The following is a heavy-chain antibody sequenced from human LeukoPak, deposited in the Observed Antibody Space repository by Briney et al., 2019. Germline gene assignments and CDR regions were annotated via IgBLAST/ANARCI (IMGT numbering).Heavy chain of an antibody. CDR3: AKGSYSSSSGGSDI. CDR2: ISWNSGSI. D-gene: IGHD6-13*01. CDR1: GFTFDDYA. J-gene: IGHJ3*02. Sequence: GGSLRLSCAASGFTFDDYAMHWVRQDPGKGLEWVSGISWNSGSIGYADSVKGRFTISRDNAKNSLYLQMNSLRAEDTALYYCAKGSYSSSSGGSDIWGQGTMVTVSS. V-gene: IGHV3-9*01.